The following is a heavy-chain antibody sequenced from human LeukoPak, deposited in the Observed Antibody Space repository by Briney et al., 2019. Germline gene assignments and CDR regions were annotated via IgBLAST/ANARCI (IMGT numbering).Heavy chain of an antibody. CDR3: ASRFLGY. V-gene: IGHV3-7*05. CDR2: IKEDGSEK. D-gene: IGHD2-21*01. CDR1: GFTFSGDF. Sequence: AGGSLRLSCAASGFTFSGDFMNWVRQAPGKGLEWVATIKEDGSEKYYVDSVKGRFTISRDNAKNSLYLQMNSLRAEDTAIHYCASRFLGYWGQGTLVTVSS. J-gene: IGHJ4*02.